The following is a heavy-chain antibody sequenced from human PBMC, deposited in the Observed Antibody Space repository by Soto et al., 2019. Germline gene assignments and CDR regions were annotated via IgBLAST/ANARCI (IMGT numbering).Heavy chain of an antibody. Sequence: GSLRLSCAASGFTFSSYAMHWVRQAPGKGLEWVAVISYDGSNKYYADSVKGRFTISRDNSKNTLYLQMNSLRAEDTAVYYCARREPGVVPAAIGFDYWGQGTLVTVSS. CDR1: GFTFSSYA. CDR2: ISYDGSNK. V-gene: IGHV3-30-3*01. J-gene: IGHJ4*02. D-gene: IGHD2-2*01. CDR3: ARREPGVVPAAIGFDY.